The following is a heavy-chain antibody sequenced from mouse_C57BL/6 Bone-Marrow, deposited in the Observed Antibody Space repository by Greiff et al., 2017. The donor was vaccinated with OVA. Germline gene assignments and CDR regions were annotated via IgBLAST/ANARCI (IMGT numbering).Heavy chain of an antibody. V-gene: IGHV1-59*01. CDR2: IDPSDSYT. J-gene: IGHJ2*01. CDR1: GYTFTSYW. Sequence: QVHVKQPGAELVRPGTSVKLSCKASGYTFTSYWMHWVKQRPGQGLEWIGVIDPSDSYTNYNQKFKGKATLTVYTSSSTAYMQLSSLTSEDSAVYYCASGGDSSGYVDYWGQGTTLTVSS. CDR3: ASGGDSSGYVDY. D-gene: IGHD3-2*02.